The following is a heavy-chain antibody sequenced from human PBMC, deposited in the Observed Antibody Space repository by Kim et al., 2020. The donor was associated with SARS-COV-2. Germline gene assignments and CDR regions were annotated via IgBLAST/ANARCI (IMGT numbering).Heavy chain of an antibody. CDR1: GYTFTSYG. V-gene: IGHV1-18*01. J-gene: IGHJ6*02. Sequence: ASVKVSCKASGYTFTSYGISWVRQAPGQGLEWMGWISAYNGNTNYAQKLQGRVTMTTDTSTSTAYMELRSLRSDDTAVYYWAREGTVVVPAADGYYYYGMDVWGQGTTVTVAS. CDR3: AREGTVVVPAADGYYYYGMDV. CDR2: ISAYNGNT. D-gene: IGHD2-2*01.